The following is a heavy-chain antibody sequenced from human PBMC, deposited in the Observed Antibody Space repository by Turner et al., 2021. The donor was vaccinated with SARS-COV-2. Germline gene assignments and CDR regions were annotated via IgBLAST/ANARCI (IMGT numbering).Heavy chain of an antibody. Sequence: QVQLVQSGAEVKKPGASVKVSCKASGYTFTGYYMHWVRQAPGQGLEWMGWINPNSGGTNYAQKFQGRVNMTRDTSISTAYLELSRLRSDDTAVYYCARGASVTPDRYYYYYFGMDVWGQGTTVTVSS. V-gene: IGHV1-2*02. CDR1: GYTFTGYY. J-gene: IGHJ6*02. D-gene: IGHD4-17*01. CDR3: ARGASVTPDRYYYYYFGMDV. CDR2: INPNSGGT.